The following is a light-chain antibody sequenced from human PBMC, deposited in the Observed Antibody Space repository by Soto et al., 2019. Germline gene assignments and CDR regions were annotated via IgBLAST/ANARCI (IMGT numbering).Light chain of an antibody. CDR1: SSNIGAGYD. CDR2: GNN. J-gene: IGLJ1*01. Sequence: QSVLTQPPSVSGAPGQRVTISCTGSSSNIGAGYDVHWYQHLPGTAPKLLIYGNNNRPSGVPDRFSGSKSGTSASLAITGLQAEEEADYYCQSYDSSLSGYVFGTGTKLTVL. V-gene: IGLV1-40*01. CDR3: QSYDSSLSGYV.